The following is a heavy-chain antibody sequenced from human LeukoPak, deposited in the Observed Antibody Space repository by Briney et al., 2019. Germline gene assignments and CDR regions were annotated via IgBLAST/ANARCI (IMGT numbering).Heavy chain of an antibody. Sequence: SETLSLTCAVYGGSFSGYYWSWIRQPPGKGLEWIGEINHSGSTNYNPSLKSRVTMSVDTSKNQFSLKLNSVTAADTAVYYCARSSIVGATDYFDYWGQGTLVTVSS. CDR2: INHSGST. D-gene: IGHD1-26*01. V-gene: IGHV4-34*01. CDR3: ARSSIVGATDYFDY. CDR1: GGSFSGYY. J-gene: IGHJ4*02.